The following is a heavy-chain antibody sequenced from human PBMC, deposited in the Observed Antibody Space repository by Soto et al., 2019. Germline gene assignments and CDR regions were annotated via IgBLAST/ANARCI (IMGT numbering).Heavy chain of an antibody. V-gene: IGHV4-39*07. CDR2: IYYSGST. CDR1: GGSISSSSYY. D-gene: IGHD3-3*01. CDR3: ARAPETPPIFGVVRPYFFDF. Sequence: PSETLSLTCTVSGGSISSSSYYWGWIRQPPGKGLEWIGSIYYSGSTYYNPSLKSRVTISVDTSKNQFSLKLSSVTDADTAVYYCARAPETPPIFGVVRPYFFDFWGQGTLVTVSS. J-gene: IGHJ4*02.